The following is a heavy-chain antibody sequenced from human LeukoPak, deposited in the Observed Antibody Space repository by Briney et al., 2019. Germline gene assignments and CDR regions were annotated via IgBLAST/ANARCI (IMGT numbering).Heavy chain of an antibody. CDR3: ARVVIEYFQH. V-gene: IGHV3-23*01. CDR1: GFTFSSYA. Sequence: GGSLRLSCAASGFTFSSYAMSWVRQAPGKGLEWVSVISASGGSTGYADSVKGRFTLSRDNSKNTLYLQMNSLRAEDTAVYYCARVVIEYFQHWGQGTLVTVSS. CDR2: ISASGGST. J-gene: IGHJ1*01. D-gene: IGHD3-22*01.